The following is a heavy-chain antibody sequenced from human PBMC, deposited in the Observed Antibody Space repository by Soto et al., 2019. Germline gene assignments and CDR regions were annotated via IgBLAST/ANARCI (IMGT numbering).Heavy chain of an antibody. D-gene: IGHD5-12*01. J-gene: IGHJ6*02. CDR1: GVSISRGGDF. CDR3: ARAGGDGYNFEPFYYYSGMDV. V-gene: IGHV4-31*03. CDR2: IYDSGNT. Sequence: QVQLQESGPGLVKPSQTLSLTCTVSGVSISRGGDFWSWIRQHPGQGLEWIGYIYDSGNTYYSPSLKSRVTISVDTSKNQFSLTLTSVTAADTAVYYCARAGGDGYNFEPFYYYSGMDVWGQGTTVTVSS.